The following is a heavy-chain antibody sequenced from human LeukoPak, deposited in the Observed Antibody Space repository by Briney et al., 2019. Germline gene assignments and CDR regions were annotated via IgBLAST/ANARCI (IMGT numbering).Heavy chain of an antibody. V-gene: IGHV4-59*01. D-gene: IGHD4-23*01. CDR2: IYYSGGT. CDR1: GGSISSYY. CDR3: ARTNYGGNSIYYYYMDV. J-gene: IGHJ6*03. Sequence: SETLSLTCTVSGGSISSYYWSWIRQPPGKGLEWIGYIYYSGGTNYNPSLKSRVTISVDTSKNQFSLNLSSVTAADTAVYYYARTNYGGNSIYYYYMDVWGKGTTVTVSS.